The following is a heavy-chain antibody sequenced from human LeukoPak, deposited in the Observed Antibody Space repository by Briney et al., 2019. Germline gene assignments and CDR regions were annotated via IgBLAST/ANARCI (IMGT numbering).Heavy chain of an antibody. CDR2: INPNSGGT. CDR1: GYTFTGYY. J-gene: IGHJ4*02. V-gene: IGHV1-2*02. D-gene: IGHD3-22*01. CDR3: AREQREYYYDSSGYSDFDY. Sequence: GASVKVSCKASGYTFTGYYMHWLRQAPGQGLEWMGWINPNSGGTNYAQKFQGRVTMTRDTSISTAYMELSRLRSDDTAVYYCAREQREYYYDSSGYSDFDYWGQGTLVTVSS.